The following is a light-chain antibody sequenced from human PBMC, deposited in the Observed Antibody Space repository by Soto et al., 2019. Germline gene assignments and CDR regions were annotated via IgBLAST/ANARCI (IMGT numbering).Light chain of an antibody. Sequence: EIVLTQSPGTLSLSPGEGATLSCRASQSVSSSYLAWYQQKPGQAPRLLIYGASSRATGIPDRFSGSGSGTDFTLTISRLEPEDFAVYYCQQYGSSPKTFGPGTKLEIK. CDR2: GAS. J-gene: IGKJ2*01. CDR1: QSVSSSY. V-gene: IGKV3-20*01. CDR3: QQYGSSPKT.